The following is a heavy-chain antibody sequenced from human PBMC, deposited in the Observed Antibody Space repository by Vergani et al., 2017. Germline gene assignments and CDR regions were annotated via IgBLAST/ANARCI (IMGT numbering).Heavy chain of an antibody. J-gene: IGHJ4*02. V-gene: IGHV3-30-3*01. CDR1: GFTFSSYA. CDR2: ISYDGSNK. Sequence: QVQLVESGGGVVQPGRSLRLSCAASGFTFSSYAMHWVRQAPGTGLEWVAVISYDGSNKYYADSVKGRFTISRDNSKNTLYLQMNSLRAEDTAVYYCARGAVLLWFGEFSFGPVDYWGQGTLVTVSS. D-gene: IGHD3-10*01. CDR3: ARGAVLLWFGEFSFGPVDY.